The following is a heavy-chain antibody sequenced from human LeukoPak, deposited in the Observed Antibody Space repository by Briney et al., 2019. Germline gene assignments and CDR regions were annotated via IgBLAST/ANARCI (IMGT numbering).Heavy chain of an antibody. Sequence: ASVKVSCKPSGYTFTDYYIHWVRQAPGQGLEWMGIINPSGGSTSYAQKFQGRVTMTRDTSTSTVYMELSSLRSEDTAVYFCARDRGITMILGYWGQGTLVTVSS. CDR3: ARDRGITMILGY. D-gene: IGHD3-22*01. V-gene: IGHV1-46*01. CDR1: GYTFTDYY. CDR2: INPSGGST. J-gene: IGHJ4*02.